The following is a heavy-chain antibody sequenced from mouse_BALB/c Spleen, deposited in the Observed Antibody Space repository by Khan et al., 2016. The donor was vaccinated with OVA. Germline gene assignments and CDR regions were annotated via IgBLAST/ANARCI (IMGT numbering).Heavy chain of an antibody. D-gene: IGHD2-13*01. J-gene: IGHJ3*01. Sequence: EVQLVESGPELMKPGASVKISCKASGYSLTDYYIHWVTQSHGQRLEWIGYIDPFNGSTNFNQKCKGTATLTVDKSSRQDYMHHNSQTSVDSAVYSCTRLGTTCWFAYWGQGTLVTVSA. V-gene: IGHV1S135*01. CDR1: GYSLTDYY. CDR3: TRLGTTCWFAY. CDR2: IDPFNGST.